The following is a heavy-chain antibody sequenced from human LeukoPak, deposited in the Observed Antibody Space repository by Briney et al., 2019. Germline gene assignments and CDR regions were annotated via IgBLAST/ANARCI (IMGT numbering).Heavy chain of an antibody. Sequence: WASVTVSCKASGYTFTGHYMHWVRQAPGQGLEWMGWISPNSGDTDYAQRFQGRVTMTRDTSISTAYMELSRLTSDDTAVYYCARAAIAVAGDYHYHYMDVWGKGTTVTVSS. V-gene: IGHV1-2*02. CDR2: ISPNSGDT. J-gene: IGHJ6*03. D-gene: IGHD6-19*01. CDR3: ARAAIAVAGDYHYHYMDV. CDR1: GYTFTGHY.